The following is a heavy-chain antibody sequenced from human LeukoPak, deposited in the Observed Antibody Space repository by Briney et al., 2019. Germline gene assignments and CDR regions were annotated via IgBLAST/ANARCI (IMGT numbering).Heavy chain of an antibody. J-gene: IGHJ3*02. V-gene: IGHV3-21*01. CDR3: ARHSTSLYVAPDCDI. D-gene: IGHD3-16*01. CDR2: ISRSSSYI. CDR1: AFTFSSYS. Sequence: KPGGSLRLSCAASAFTFSSYSMNCVRHAPGKGLEWVSSISRSSSYIYYAHSLKSRFTISRDNANNSLFLHMNSLRAEDTAVYYCARHSTSLYVAPDCDIWGQGTMVIVSS.